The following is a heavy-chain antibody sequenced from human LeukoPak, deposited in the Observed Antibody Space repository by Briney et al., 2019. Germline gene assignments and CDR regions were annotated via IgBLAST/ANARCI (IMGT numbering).Heavy chain of an antibody. J-gene: IGHJ4*02. CDR1: GGTLNSYV. CDR3: ARRMTTVTTGFDY. Sequence: SVKVSCKASGGTLNSYVINWVRQAPGQGLEWMGRIIPSFGTANYAQKFQGRVTITTDESTSTAYMELSNLRSEDAAVYFCARRMTTVTTGFDYWGQGTLVTVSS. D-gene: IGHD4-17*01. V-gene: IGHV1-69*05. CDR2: IIPSFGTA.